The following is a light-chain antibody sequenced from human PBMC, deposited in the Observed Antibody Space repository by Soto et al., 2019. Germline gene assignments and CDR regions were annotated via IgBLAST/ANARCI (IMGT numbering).Light chain of an antibody. J-gene: IGKJ4*01. CDR2: DAS. CDR3: QQSYSTPLP. V-gene: IGKV1-39*01. CDR1: QNLNNY. Sequence: IQLTPYHSSLSSSVADRVTIILEASQNLNNYLNWYQQKPGRAPKLLIYDASNLEAGVPSRFRGSGSGTDFTLTISSLQPEDFATYYCQQSYSTPLPFGGGTKV.